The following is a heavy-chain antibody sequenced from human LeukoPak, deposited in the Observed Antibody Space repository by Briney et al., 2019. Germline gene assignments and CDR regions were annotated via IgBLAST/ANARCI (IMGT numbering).Heavy chain of an antibody. Sequence: SETLSLTCAVSGYSITSGYYWGWLRQPPGKGLEWIGSMYHSGITYYNPSFRSRVTISVDTSKNQFSLKMSSVTAADTAVYFCARVCTRDGYNYPFDYWGQGTLVTVSS. D-gene: IGHD5-24*01. CDR1: GYSITSGYY. V-gene: IGHV4-38-2*01. CDR3: ARVCTRDGYNYPFDY. CDR2: MYHSGIT. J-gene: IGHJ4*02.